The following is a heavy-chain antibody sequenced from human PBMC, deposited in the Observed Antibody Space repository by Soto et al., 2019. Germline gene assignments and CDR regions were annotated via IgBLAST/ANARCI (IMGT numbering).Heavy chain of an antibody. Sequence: PSETLSLTCTVSGGSISSSSYYWSWIRQPPGKGLEWIGYIYYSGSTNYNPSLKSRVNISVDTSKNQFSLKLSSVTAADTAVYYCARAYYDFWSGYPPTKEYYFDYWGQGTLVTVSS. CDR2: IYYSGST. CDR1: GGSISSSSYY. D-gene: IGHD3-3*01. V-gene: IGHV4-61*01. J-gene: IGHJ4*02. CDR3: ARAYYDFWSGYPPTKEYYFDY.